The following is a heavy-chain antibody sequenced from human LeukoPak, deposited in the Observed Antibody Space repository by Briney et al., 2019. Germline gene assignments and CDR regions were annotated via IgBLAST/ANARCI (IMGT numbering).Heavy chain of an antibody. CDR1: GGSISSYY. Sequence: KTSETLSLTCTVSGGSISSYYWSWIRQPPGKGLGWIGYIDYSGSTNYNPSLKSRVTISVDTSKNQFSLKLSSVTAADTAVYYCARAPWELLLAFDIWGQGTMVTVSS. D-gene: IGHD1-26*01. CDR2: IDYSGST. J-gene: IGHJ3*02. CDR3: ARAPWELLLAFDI. V-gene: IGHV4-59*01.